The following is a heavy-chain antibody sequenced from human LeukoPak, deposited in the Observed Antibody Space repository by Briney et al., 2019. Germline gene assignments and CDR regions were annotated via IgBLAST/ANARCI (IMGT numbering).Heavy chain of an antibody. J-gene: IGHJ4*02. D-gene: IGHD2-2*01. V-gene: IGHV1-69*05. CDR2: IIPMFATA. Sequence: SVKVSCKASGGTFGSYAISWVRQAPGQGLEWMGGIIPMFATAYYAQKFQGRVTITTDESTSTAYMELSSLRSEDTALYYCARSYCSSTSCYRSPFDYWGQGTLVTVSS. CDR1: GGTFGSYA. CDR3: ARSYCSSTSCYRSPFDY.